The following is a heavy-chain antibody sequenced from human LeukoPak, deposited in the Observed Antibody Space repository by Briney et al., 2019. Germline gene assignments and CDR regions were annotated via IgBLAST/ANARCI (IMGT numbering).Heavy chain of an antibody. J-gene: IGHJ4*02. CDR3: ARGQPGYCSGGSCYPGWFDY. V-gene: IGHV4-38-2*02. CDR1: GYSISSGYY. D-gene: IGHD2-15*01. CDR2: IYHSGST. Sequence: PSETLSLTCTVSGYSISSGYYWGWIRQPPGKGLEWIGSIYHSGSTYYNPSLKSRVTISVDTSKNQFSLKLSSVTAADTAVYYCARGQPGYCSGGSCYPGWFDYWGQGTLVTVSS.